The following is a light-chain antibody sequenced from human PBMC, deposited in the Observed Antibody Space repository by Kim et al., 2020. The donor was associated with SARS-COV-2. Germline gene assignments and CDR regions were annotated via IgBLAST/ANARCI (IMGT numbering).Light chain of an antibody. Sequence: PASISCMSSRSLLHSTEYNGLSWYLQKPGQSPQLLIYLGSNRASGVPDRFSGSGSGTDFTLKISRVEAEDVGVYYCMQALQTSISFGQGTRLEIK. CDR2: LGS. CDR3: MQALQTSIS. CDR1: RSLLHSTEYNG. V-gene: IGKV2-28*01. J-gene: IGKJ5*01.